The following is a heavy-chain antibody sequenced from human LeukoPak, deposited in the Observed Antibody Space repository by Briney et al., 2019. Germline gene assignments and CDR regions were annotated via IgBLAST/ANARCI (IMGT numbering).Heavy chain of an antibody. D-gene: IGHD3-22*01. V-gene: IGHV4-4*07. J-gene: IGHJ4*02. CDR2: IYTSGST. CDR1: GGSISSYS. Sequence: SETLSLTCTVSGGSISSYSWSWIRQPAGKGLEWIGRIYTSGSTNYNPSLKSRVTMSVDTSKNQFSLKLSSVTAADTAVYYCARDEFSSSGYYFDYWGQGTLVTVSS. CDR3: ARDEFSSSGYYFDY.